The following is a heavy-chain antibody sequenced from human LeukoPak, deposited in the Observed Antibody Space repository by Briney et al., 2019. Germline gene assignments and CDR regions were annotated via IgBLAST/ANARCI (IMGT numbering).Heavy chain of an antibody. D-gene: IGHD3-9*01. CDR3: AGTFRYFDWSQPDKTSVAFDI. V-gene: IGHV4-59*08. CDR1: GGSMSSYY. CDR2: IYHTEST. Sequence: PSETLSLTCSVSGGSMSSYYWTWIRQPPGKGLEWIGYIYHTESTNYNPSLQSRVTISIDTSKSQFSLKLSSVTAADTATYYCAGTFRYFDWSQPDKTSVAFDIWGPGTMVTVSS. J-gene: IGHJ3*02.